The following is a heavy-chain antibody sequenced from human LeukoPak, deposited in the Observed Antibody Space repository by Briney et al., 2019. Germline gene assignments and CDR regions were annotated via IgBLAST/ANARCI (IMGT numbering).Heavy chain of an antibody. CDR1: GYSLTGYN. CDR2: INPDSGGT. Sequence: ASVKLFCQTPGYSLTGYNMHWMRQAPGQGLEWMGWINPDSGGTNYAQKFQGRVTMTRDTSIRTAYMELSRLRSDDTAVYHCARQGADAFDIWGQGTMVTVSS. J-gene: IGHJ3*02. CDR3: ARQGADAFDI. V-gene: IGHV1-2*02. D-gene: IGHD3-16*01.